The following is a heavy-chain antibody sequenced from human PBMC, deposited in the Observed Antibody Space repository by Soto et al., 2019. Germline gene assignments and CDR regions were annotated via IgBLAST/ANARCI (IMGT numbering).Heavy chain of an antibody. Sequence: GGSLRLSCAASGFTFSSYAMHWVRQAPGKGLEWVAVISYDGSNKYYADSVKGRFTISRDNSKNTLYLQMNSLRAEDTAVYYCARGGMDRILNYSYGMDVWGQGTTVTVSS. CDR1: GFTFSSYA. CDR2: ISYDGSNK. CDR3: ARGGMDRILNYSYGMDV. D-gene: IGHD2-2*03. V-gene: IGHV3-30-3*01. J-gene: IGHJ6*02.